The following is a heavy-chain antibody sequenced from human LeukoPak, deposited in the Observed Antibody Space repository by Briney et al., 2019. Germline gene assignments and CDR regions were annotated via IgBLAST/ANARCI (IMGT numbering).Heavy chain of an antibody. V-gene: IGHV3-64*01. CDR1: GFTFSSYA. J-gene: IGHJ6*03. CDR3: ARDRGSGSYYGEYYYYYMDV. CDR2: ISSNGGST. Sequence: GGSLRLSCAASGFTFSSYAMHWVRQAPGRGLEYVSAISSNGGSTYYANSVKGRFTISRDNSKNTLYLQMGSLRAEDMAVYYCARDRGSGSYYGEYYYYYMDVWGKGTTVTISS. D-gene: IGHD1-26*01.